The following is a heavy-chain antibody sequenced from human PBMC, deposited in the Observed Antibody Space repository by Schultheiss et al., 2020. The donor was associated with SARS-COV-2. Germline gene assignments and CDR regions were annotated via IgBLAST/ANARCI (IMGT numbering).Heavy chain of an antibody. Sequence: SQTLSLTCPVSGGSISSYYWSWIRQPPGKGLEWIGEINHSGSTNYNPSLKSRVSISIDTSKKQFSLRLTSVTAADSAVYYCARTCSGGSCYSGGFDYWGQGTLVTVSS. V-gene: IGHV4-34*01. J-gene: IGHJ4*02. CDR1: GGSISSYY. CDR2: INHSGST. D-gene: IGHD2-15*01. CDR3: ARTCSGGSCYSGGFDY.